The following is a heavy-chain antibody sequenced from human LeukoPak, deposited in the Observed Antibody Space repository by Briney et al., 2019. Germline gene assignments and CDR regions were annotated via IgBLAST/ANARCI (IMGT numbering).Heavy chain of an antibody. CDR3: ARSSTGSYFDY. V-gene: IGHV4-59*01. Sequence: SETLSRTCTVSGGSMSRYYWSWIRQPPGKGLEWIGYMYYSGSTKYNPSLKSRVTISVDTSKNQFSLKLSSVTAADTAVYYCARSSTGSYFDYWGQGTLVTVSS. CDR1: GGSMSRYY. D-gene: IGHD3-3*02. CDR2: MYYSGST. J-gene: IGHJ4*02.